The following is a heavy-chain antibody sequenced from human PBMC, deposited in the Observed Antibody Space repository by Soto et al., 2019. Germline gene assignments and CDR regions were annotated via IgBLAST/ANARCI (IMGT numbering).Heavy chain of an antibody. CDR1: DGSISNYY. CDR2: IYYSGNT. D-gene: IGHD3-22*01. Sequence: QVQLQESGPGLVKPSETLSLTCTVSDGSISNYYWSWIRQPPGKGLEWIGYIYYSGNTNYNPSLKSRVTISVDTSKNQFSLKLSSVTAADTAVYYCARTRRSGYYPIGIDYWGQGTLVTVSS. V-gene: IGHV4-59*08. J-gene: IGHJ4*02. CDR3: ARTRRSGYYPIGIDY.